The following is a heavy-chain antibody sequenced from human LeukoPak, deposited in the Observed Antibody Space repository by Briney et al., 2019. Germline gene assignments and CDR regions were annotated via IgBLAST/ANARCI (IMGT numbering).Heavy chain of an antibody. CDR2: IEYDGSNR. D-gene: IGHD3-3*01. V-gene: IGHV3-30*02. CDR3: ATSDDFWSGYYTL. J-gene: IGHJ6*04. CDR1: GFTFSNYG. Sequence: GGSLRLSCAASGFTFSNYGMHWARQAPGKGLEWVTFIEYDGSNRYYADSVKGRFTISRDNSKNTVFLQMNSLRAEDTAVYYCATSDDFWSGYYTLWGEGTTVTVSS.